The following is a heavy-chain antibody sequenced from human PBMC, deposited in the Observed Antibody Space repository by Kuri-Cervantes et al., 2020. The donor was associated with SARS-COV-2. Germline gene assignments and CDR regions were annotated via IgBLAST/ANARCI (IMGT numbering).Heavy chain of an antibody. V-gene: IGHV1-2*04. CDR2: INPNSGGT. Sequence: ASVKVSCKASGYTFTGYYMHWVRQAPGQGLEWMGGINPNSGGTNYAQKFQGWVTMTRDTSISTAYMELSRLRSDDTAVYYCARGIGDMSNFSNWFDPWGQGTLVTVSS. J-gene: IGHJ5*02. D-gene: IGHD2-21*01. CDR3: ARGIGDMSNFSNWFDP. CDR1: GYTFTGYY.